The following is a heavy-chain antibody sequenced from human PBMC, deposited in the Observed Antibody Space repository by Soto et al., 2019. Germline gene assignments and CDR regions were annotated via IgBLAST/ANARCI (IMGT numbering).Heavy chain of an antibody. D-gene: IGHD3-3*01. V-gene: IGHV4-59*13. CDR3: ARGPRSSMSQRKEWSPTYYFDY. J-gene: IGHJ4*02. CDR1: GGSISPYF. Sequence: QVQLQESGPGLVKPSETLSLTCTVSGGSISPYFWSWIRQPPGKGLEWIGYVFHSGSTNYNPSLKSRVTISVDTSKHHFSLRLSSVTAADTAVYYCARGPRSSMSQRKEWSPTYYFDYWGQGTLVTVSS. CDR2: VFHSGST.